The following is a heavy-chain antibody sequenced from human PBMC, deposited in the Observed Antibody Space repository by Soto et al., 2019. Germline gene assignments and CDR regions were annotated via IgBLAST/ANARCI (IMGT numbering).Heavy chain of an antibody. CDR2: TYYSGNT. CDR1: GGSISSGSYY. D-gene: IGHD3-9*01. V-gene: IGHV4-31*03. J-gene: IGHJ4*02. Sequence: PWETLSLTCTVSGGSISSGSYYWTWIRQLPGKGLEWIGYTYYSGNTYYNPSLKSRVTISVDTSKNQYSLKLSSVTAADTAVYYCARIPTYYDILTGPDQRWGQGT. CDR3: ARIPTYYDILTGPDQR.